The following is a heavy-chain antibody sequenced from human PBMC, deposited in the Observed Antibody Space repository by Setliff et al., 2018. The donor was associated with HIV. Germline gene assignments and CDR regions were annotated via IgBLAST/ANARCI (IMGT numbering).Heavy chain of an antibody. Sequence: PGGSLRLSCAASGFIFSSYAMSWVRQAPGKGLEWVSTISGSGAHTYYADSVKGRFTISRDNSKNTLYLQMNSLIAEDTAVDYCAKFFGGYGDYMGFDYWGQGTLVTVSS. CDR3: AKFFGGYGDYMGFDY. CDR2: ISGSGAHT. CDR1: GFIFSSYA. D-gene: IGHD4-17*01. J-gene: IGHJ4*02. V-gene: IGHV3-23*01.